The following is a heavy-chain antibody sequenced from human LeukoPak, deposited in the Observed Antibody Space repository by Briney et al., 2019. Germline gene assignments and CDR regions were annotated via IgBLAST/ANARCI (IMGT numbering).Heavy chain of an antibody. Sequence: SETLSLTCTVSGGSISSYYWSWIRQPPGKGLEWIGYIYYSGSTNYNPPLKSRVTISVDTSKNQFSLKLSSVTAADTAVYYCARRDVFGDAFDIWGQGTMVTVSS. V-gene: IGHV4-59*08. J-gene: IGHJ3*02. CDR1: GGSISSYY. CDR3: ARRDVFGDAFDI. D-gene: IGHD3-10*01. CDR2: IYYSGST.